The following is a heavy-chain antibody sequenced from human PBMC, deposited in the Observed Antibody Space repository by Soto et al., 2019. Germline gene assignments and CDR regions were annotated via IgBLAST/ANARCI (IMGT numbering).Heavy chain of an antibody. J-gene: IGHJ1*01. V-gene: IGHV3-23*01. CDR3: AKGVPGIAVAGTGYFQH. CDR1: GFTFSSYA. D-gene: IGHD6-19*01. CDR2: ISGSGDST. Sequence: EVQLLESGGGLVQPGGSLRISCAASGFTFSSYAMSWVRQAPGKGLEWVSGISGSGDSTYYADSVKGRFTISRDNSKNTLYLQMNSLRAEDTAVYYCAKGVPGIAVAGTGYFQHWGQGTLVTVSS.